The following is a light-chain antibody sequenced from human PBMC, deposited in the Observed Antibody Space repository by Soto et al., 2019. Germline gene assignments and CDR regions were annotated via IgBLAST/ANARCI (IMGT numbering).Light chain of an antibody. V-gene: IGKV3-15*01. CDR3: QQYNNWPPIT. J-gene: IGKJ5*01. CDR2: DAS. Sequence: EIVMTQSPATLSVSPGERATLSCRASQSVGTNLASYQQKPGQAPWLLIYDASSRATGIPARFSVSGSGTEFTLTISSLQSEDFAVYYCQQYNNWPPITFGQGPRLEIK. CDR1: QSVGTN.